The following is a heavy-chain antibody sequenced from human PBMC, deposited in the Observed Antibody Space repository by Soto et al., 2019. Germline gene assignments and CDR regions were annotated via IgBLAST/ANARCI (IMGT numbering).Heavy chain of an antibody. V-gene: IGHV3-30*18. CDR3: AKDRSRVAARARCYYGMDV. Sequence: GGSLRLSFAASGFTFSRYGMHGVRQAQGKGLEWVAVISYDGSNKYYADSVKGRFTISRDNSKNTLYLQMNSLRAEDTAVYYSAKDRSRVAARARCYYGMDVWGQGTTVTVSS. CDR1: GFTFSRYG. CDR2: ISYDGSNK. J-gene: IGHJ6*02. D-gene: IGHD6-6*01.